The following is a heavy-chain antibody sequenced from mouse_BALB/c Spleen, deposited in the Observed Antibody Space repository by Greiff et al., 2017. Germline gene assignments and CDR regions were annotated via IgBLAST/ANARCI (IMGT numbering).Heavy chain of an antibody. Sequence: QVQLKESGAELVRPGTSVKVSCKASGYAFTNYLIEWVKQRPGQGLEWIGVINPGSGGTNYNEKFKGKATMAADKSSRTAYMQLSSLTSDDSAVYFCARDYYYAMDYWGQGTTRTVSS. CDR1: GYAFTNYL. D-gene: IGHD1-1*01. CDR3: ARDYYYAMDY. J-gene: IGHJ2*01. CDR2: INPGSGGT. V-gene: IGHV1-54*01.